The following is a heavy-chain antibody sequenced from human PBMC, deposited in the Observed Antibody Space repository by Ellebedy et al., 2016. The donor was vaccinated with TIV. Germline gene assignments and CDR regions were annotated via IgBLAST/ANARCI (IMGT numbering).Heavy chain of an antibody. CDR1: GYTFTSYG. D-gene: IGHD5-12*01. CDR3: ARGWLRFEYFDY. CDR2: IIPIFGTA. J-gene: IGHJ4*02. Sequence: ASVKVSCKASGYTFTSYGISWARQAPGQGLEWMGGIIPIFGTANYAQKFQGRVTITADESTSTAYMELSSLRSEDTAVYYCARGWLRFEYFDYWGQGTLVTVSS. V-gene: IGHV1-69*13.